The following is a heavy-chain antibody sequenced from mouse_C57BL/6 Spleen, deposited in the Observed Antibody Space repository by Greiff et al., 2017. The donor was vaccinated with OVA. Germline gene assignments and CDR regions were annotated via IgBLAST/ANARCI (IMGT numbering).Heavy chain of an antibody. Sequence: EVMLVESGGGLVKPGGSLKLSCAASGFTFSSYAMSWVRQTPEKRLEWVATISDGGSYTYYPDNVKGRFTISRDNAKNNLYLQMSHLKSEDTAMYYCARDLNWDGFDYWGQGTTLTVSS. D-gene: IGHD4-1*02. CDR3: ARDLNWDGFDY. CDR1: GFTFSSYA. V-gene: IGHV5-4*01. CDR2: ISDGGSYT. J-gene: IGHJ2*01.